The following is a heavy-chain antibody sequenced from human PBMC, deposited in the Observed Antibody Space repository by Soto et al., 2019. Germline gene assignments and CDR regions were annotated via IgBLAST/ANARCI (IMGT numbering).Heavy chain of an antibody. V-gene: IGHV1-69*01. Sequence: QVQPVQSGSEVKKPGSSVRVSCKTGSFYAVSWVRQAPGQGLEWMGGLIPVFDTPSYAQKFQGRVTITADETKSTADMELNSLRSEDPALYYCASTPVTGRYSYYGMDAWDQGIAVTVSS. CDR3: ASTPVTGRYSYYGMDA. CDR1: SFYA. D-gene: IGHD4-4*01. CDR2: LIPVFDTP. J-gene: IGHJ6*02.